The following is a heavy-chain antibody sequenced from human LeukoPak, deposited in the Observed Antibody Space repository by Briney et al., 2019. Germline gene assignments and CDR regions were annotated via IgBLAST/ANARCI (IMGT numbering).Heavy chain of an antibody. CDR2: IYYSGST. V-gene: IGHV4-59*01. J-gene: IGHJ4*02. D-gene: IGHD6-13*01. Sequence: KPSETLSLTCTVSGGSISSYYWSWIRQPPGQGLEWIGYIYYSGSTNYNPSLKSRVTISVDTSKNQFSLKLSSVTAADTAVYYCARGLMMAVAGRGEFHYWGQGTLVTVSS. CDR1: GGSISSYY. CDR3: ARGLMMAVAGRGEFHY.